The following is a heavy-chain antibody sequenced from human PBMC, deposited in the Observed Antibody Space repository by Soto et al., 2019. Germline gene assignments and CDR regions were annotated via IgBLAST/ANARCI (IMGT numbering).Heavy chain of an antibody. D-gene: IGHD1-26*01. CDR2: INSDGSSA. J-gene: IGHJ4*02. CDR3: ARDTSYGFDS. V-gene: IGHV3-74*01. Sequence: GGSLRLSCAASGFTFTRYGRHWVRQAPGRGLVWVSRINSDGSSANYADSVKGRFTTSRDNAENTLYLQMYSLRAEDTAVYYCARDTSYGFDSWGQGTLVTVSS. CDR1: GFTFTRYG.